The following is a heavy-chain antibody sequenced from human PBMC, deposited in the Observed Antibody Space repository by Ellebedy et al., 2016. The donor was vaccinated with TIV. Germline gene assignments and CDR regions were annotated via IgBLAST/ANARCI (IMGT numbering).Heavy chain of an antibody. CDR2: IYYSGST. CDR3: ARAGVGRLQLFY. V-gene: IGHV4-31*01. Sequence: LRLSCTVSGGSISSGGYYWSWIRQHPGKGLVWIGYIYYSGSTYYNPSLKSPVTIYVDTSKNQFSLKLSSVTAADTAVYYCARAGVGRLQLFYWGQGTLVTVSS. CDR1: GGSISSGGYY. J-gene: IGHJ4*02. D-gene: IGHD5-24*01.